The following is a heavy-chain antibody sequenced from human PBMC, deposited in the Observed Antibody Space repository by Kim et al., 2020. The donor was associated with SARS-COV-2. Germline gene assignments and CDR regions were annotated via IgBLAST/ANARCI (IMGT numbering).Heavy chain of an antibody. J-gene: IGHJ4*02. D-gene: IGHD4-17*01. CDR1: GYPFTDYY. Sequence: ASVKVSCKTSGYPFTDYYIHWVRQAPGQGLEWMGRIHPKSGGTTYAQNFQDRVTVTRDTSISTSYMDLRSLTSDDTAVYYCARNYGDLDYWGQGTLVTVSS. V-gene: IGHV1-2*06. CDR3: ARNYGDLDY. CDR2: IHPKSGGT.